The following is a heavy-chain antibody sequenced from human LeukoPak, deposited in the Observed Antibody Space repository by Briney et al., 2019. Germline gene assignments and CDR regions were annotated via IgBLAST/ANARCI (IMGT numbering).Heavy chain of an antibody. CDR2: IYYSGST. J-gene: IGHJ2*01. Sequence: SETLSLTCTVSGGXISSGGYYWSWIRQHPGKGLEWQGYIYYSGSTYYTTSLKNGVTISEATSKNQYSLRLSSVTAVATAVYYCARGGGGYSWYFDLWGRGTLVTVSS. V-gene: IGHV4-31*03. CDR3: ARGGGGYSWYFDL. CDR1: GGXISSGGYY. D-gene: IGHD5-12*01.